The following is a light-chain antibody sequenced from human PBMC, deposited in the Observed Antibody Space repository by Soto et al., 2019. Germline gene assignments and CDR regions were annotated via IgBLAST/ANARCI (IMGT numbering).Light chain of an antibody. Sequence: DIQMTQSPSSLSASVGDRVTITCQASHDIGNYLNWYQHKTGKAPKLLIYGAYNLETGVPSRFSGGGYGTDFTFTITSLQPEDFATYYCQYCDYVPLFGPGTTVDVK. CDR2: GAY. V-gene: IGKV1-33*01. CDR1: HDIGNY. J-gene: IGKJ3*01. CDR3: QYCDYVPL.